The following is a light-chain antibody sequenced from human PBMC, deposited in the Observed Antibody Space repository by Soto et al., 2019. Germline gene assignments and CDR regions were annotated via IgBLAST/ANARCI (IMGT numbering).Light chain of an antibody. J-gene: IGLJ1*01. Sequence: QSALTQPASVSGSPGQSITISCTGTSSDVGGYNYVSWYQQYPGKAPKLMIYGVTNRPSGVSNRCSGSKTGNTASLIISGLHAEDEAYYYCFSHRGGDTHVFGTGTKLTVL. V-gene: IGLV2-14*01. CDR2: GVT. CDR1: SSDVGGYNY. CDR3: FSHRGGDTHV.